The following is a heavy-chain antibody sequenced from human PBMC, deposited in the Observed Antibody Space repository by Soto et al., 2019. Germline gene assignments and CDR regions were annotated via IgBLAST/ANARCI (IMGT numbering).Heavy chain of an antibody. D-gene: IGHD2-2*01. CDR1: GGTFSSYA. V-gene: IGHV1-69*18. Sequence: QVQLVQSGAEVKKPGSSVKVSCKASGGTFSSYAISWVRQAPGQGLEWMGRIIPISGTANYAQKFQGSGTITADESTSTAYMELSSLRSEDTAVYYCARSQGSSTSLEIYYYYYYGMDVWGQGTTVTVSS. J-gene: IGHJ6*02. CDR3: ARSQGSSTSLEIYYYYYYGMDV. CDR2: IIPISGTA.